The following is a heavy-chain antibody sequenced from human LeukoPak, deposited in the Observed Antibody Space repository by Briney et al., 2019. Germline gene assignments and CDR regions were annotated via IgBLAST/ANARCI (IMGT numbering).Heavy chain of an antibody. CDR1: GDSISSYY. Sequence: SETLSLTCIVSGDSISSYYWSWVRQPPGRGLEWIAYIYDSGTTNYNPSLKSRVTISKDTSKSQFSLRLSSVTAADTAVYHCARHVRRTAHRYFDYWGQGTVVTVSS. CDR3: ARHVRRTAHRYFDY. J-gene: IGHJ4*02. V-gene: IGHV4-59*08. CDR2: IYDSGTT.